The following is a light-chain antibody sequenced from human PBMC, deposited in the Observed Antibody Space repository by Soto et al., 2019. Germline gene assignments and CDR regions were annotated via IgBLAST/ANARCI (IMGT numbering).Light chain of an antibody. CDR1: QSVSNNY. CDR3: QQYDSSPPYT. V-gene: IGKV3-20*01. CDR2: GYS. J-gene: IGKJ2*01. Sequence: EVVLTQSPGTLSLSPGERATLSCRASQSVSNNYFAWYQQKPGQAPRLLIFGYSDRATGIPDRFSGSGSGTNFTITIIRLEPEDVAVDYCQQYDSSPPYTFGQGTKLEIK.